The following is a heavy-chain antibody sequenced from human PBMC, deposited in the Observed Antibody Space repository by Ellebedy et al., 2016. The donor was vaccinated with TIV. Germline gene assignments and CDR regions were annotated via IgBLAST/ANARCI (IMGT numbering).Heavy chain of an antibody. CDR2: ISYDGTDK. J-gene: IGHJ3*02. CDR3: ARPQGRDFHAFDI. D-gene: IGHD5-24*01. Sequence: GESLKISCAASGFTFPSYAMHWVRQSPGRGLEWVATISYDGTDKFYADSVKGRFTISRDDSQNTLFLQMDSLRPEDTALYYCARPQGRDFHAFDIWGQGTVVTVSS. CDR1: GFTFPSYA. V-gene: IGHV3-30-3*01.